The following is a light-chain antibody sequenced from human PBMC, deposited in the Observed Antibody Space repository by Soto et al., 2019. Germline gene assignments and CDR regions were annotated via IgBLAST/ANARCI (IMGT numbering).Light chain of an antibody. CDR1: QSINNY. V-gene: IGKV1-39*01. CDR3: QQSFSPLWT. J-gene: IGKJ1*01. Sequence: DIPMTQSPSSLSASVGDRVTITCRASQSINNYLNWYQQKPGKAPKLLIYAASSMQSGVPSRFSGSGSETDFTLTISSLQPDDSATYYCQQSFSPLWTFGQGTKVEV. CDR2: AAS.